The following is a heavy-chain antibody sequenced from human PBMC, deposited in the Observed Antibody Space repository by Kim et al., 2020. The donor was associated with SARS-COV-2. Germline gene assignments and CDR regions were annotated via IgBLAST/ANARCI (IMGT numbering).Heavy chain of an antibody. CDR2: I. J-gene: IGHJ4*02. CDR3: ARDPGGLYYFDY. V-gene: IGHV3-21*06. D-gene: IGHD2-2*02. Sequence: IYLADPLKGRLTISRDNAKISLYLQMNSLRAEDAAVYYCARDPGGLYYFDYWGQGTLVTVSS.